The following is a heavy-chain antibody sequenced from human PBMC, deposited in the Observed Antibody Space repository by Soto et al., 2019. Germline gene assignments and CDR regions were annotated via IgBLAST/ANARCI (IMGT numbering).Heavy chain of an antibody. J-gene: IGHJ4*02. D-gene: IGHD2-15*01. V-gene: IGHV3-74*01. CDR1: GFTFSTYL. Sequence: GGSLRLSCAASGFTFSTYLMHWVRQSPGKGLVWVSRSNPEETTTNYADSVKGRFTISRDNAKNTRYLQMNSLRAEDTAVYYCTSDTFGARDYWGQGTLVTVSS. CDR3: TSDTFGARDY. CDR2: SNPEETTT.